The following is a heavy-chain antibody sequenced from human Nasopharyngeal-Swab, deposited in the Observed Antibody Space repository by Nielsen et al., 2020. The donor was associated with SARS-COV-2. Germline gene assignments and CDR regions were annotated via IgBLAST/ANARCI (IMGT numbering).Heavy chain of an antibody. Sequence: GGSLRLSCAASGFTFDDYAMHWVRQAPGKGLEWVSGISWNSGTIGYVDSVKGRFTISRDNAKNSLFLQMNSLRTEDTALYYCARDAARSWYNWFDPWGQGTLVTVSS. V-gene: IGHV3-9*01. CDR1: GFTFDDYA. CDR2: ISWNSGTI. D-gene: IGHD6-13*01. J-gene: IGHJ5*02. CDR3: ARDAARSWYNWFDP.